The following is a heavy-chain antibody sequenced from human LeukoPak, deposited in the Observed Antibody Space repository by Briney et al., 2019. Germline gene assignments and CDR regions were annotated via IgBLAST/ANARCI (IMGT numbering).Heavy chain of an antibody. V-gene: IGHV1-46*01. CDR2: INPSGGST. Sequence: ASVKVSCKASGYTFTSYYMHWVRQAPGQGLEWMGIINPSGGSTSYAQKFQGRVTMTRDMSTSTVYMELSSLRSDDTAVYYCARGYSNYVAGFDPWGQGTLVTVSS. D-gene: IGHD4-11*01. CDR1: GYTFTSYY. J-gene: IGHJ5*02. CDR3: ARGYSNYVAGFDP.